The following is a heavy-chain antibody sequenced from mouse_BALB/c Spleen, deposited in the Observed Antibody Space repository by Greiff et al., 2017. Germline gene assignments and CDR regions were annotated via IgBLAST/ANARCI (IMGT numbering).Heavy chain of an antibody. Sequence: QVQLKESGPGLVAPSQSLSITCTVSGFSLTSYDISWIRQPPGKGLEWLGVIWTGGGTNYNSAFMSRLSISKDNSKSQVFLKMNSLQTDDTAIYYCVRGPIYYDYDGETVFDYWGQGTTLTVSS. CDR3: VRGPIYYDYDGETVFDY. CDR1: GFSLTSYD. D-gene: IGHD2-4*01. J-gene: IGHJ2*01. V-gene: IGHV2-9-2*01. CDR2: IWTGGGT.